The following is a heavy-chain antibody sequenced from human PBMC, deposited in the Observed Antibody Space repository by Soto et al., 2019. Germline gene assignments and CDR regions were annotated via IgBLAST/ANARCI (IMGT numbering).Heavy chain of an antibody. Sequence: QVQLVQSGAEVKKPGSSVKVSCKASGGTFSSYAISWVRQAPGQGLEWMGGIIPILGTANYAQKFQGRVTITADEATSTAYMELSSLRSEDTAVYYCAYYGGRTYSSSWPFDYWGQGTLVTVSS. D-gene: IGHD6-13*01. J-gene: IGHJ4*02. CDR1: GGTFSSYA. CDR2: IIPILGTA. CDR3: AYYGGRTYSSSWPFDY. V-gene: IGHV1-69*01.